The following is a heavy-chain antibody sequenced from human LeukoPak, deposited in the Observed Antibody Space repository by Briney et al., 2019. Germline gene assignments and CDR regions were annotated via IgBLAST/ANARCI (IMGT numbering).Heavy chain of an antibody. CDR1: GGSIRSSNHY. CDR2: IYYSGSI. Sequence: SETLSLTCAVSGGSIRSSNHYWGWIRQPPGKGLEWTGSIYYSGSIYYNPSLKIRVTISVDTSKNQFSLKLSSVTAADTAVYYCARQILFHSERWLQFFDYWGQGILVTVSS. J-gene: IGHJ4*02. CDR3: ARQILFHSERWLQFFDY. V-gene: IGHV4-39*01. D-gene: IGHD5-24*01.